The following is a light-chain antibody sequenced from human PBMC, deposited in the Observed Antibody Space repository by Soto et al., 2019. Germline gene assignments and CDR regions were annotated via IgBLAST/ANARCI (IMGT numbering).Light chain of an antibody. CDR3: QHYKMYSPWK. V-gene: IGKV1-5*01. CDR1: QSITTW. Sequence: IQMTQSPSTVSAYVGDSVTITCRASQSITTWLAWYQQRPGKAPKLLIYDVSSLQSRVPSRFSGSGSGTEFTLTISSLQPDDFATYYCQHYKMYSPWKFGQGTKV. CDR2: DVS. J-gene: IGKJ1*01.